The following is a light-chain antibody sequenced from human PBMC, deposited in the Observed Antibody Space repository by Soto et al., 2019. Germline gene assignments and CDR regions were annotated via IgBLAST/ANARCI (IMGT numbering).Light chain of an antibody. J-gene: IGKJ4*01. Sequence: IQMTQSPSTLSASVGDRVTITCRASQKINTWVAWYQQRPGKAPQLLIYEASSLEPGVPSRFGGSGPGTDFTLTISSLQPDDFATYYCQQYEIYPLTFGGGTHVE. CDR2: EAS. CDR1: QKINTW. V-gene: IGKV1-5*03. CDR3: QQYEIYPLT.